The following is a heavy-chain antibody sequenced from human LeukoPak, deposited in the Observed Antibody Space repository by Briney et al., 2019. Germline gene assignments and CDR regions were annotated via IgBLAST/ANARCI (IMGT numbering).Heavy chain of an antibody. D-gene: IGHD3-22*01. CDR3: ARVEDSSGYYGPYFDY. CDR1: GFTFSSSA. J-gene: IGHJ4*02. CDR2: ISYDGSNK. Sequence: GGSLRLSCAPSGFTFSSSAMHWVREPPGKGREWVAVISYDGSNKYYADSVKGRFTISRDNAKNSLYLQMNSLRAEDTAVYYCARVEDSSGYYGPYFDYWGQGTLVTVSP. V-gene: IGHV3-30-3*01.